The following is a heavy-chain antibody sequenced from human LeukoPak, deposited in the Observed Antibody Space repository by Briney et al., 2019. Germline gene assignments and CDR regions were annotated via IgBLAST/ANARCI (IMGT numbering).Heavy chain of an antibody. CDR3: ARTERSGIAAAGTKKFDY. D-gene: IGHD6-13*01. CDR2: INPNSGGT. V-gene: IGHV1-2*02. Sequence: ASVKVSCKASGYTFTCYYMHWVRQAPGQGLEWMGWINPNSGGTNYAQKFQGRVTMTRDTSISTAYMELSRLRSDDTAVYYCARTERSGIAAAGTKKFDYWGQGTLVTVSS. CDR1: GYTFTCYY. J-gene: IGHJ4*02.